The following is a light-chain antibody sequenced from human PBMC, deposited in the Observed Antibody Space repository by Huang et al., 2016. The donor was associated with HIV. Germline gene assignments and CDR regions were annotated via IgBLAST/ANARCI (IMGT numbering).Light chain of an antibody. CDR1: QIIRTS. J-gene: IGKJ1*01. V-gene: IGKV1-5*03. CDR3: QQYSSYSVT. Sequence: DIQMTKSTSTLSASTGDRVTITCRASQIIRTSLAWYQQKPGKAPKLLIYKASTLESWVPSRINSSGSGTEFTLTISSLQPDDFTTNYCQQYSSYSVTFGQGSKVEIK. CDR2: KAS.